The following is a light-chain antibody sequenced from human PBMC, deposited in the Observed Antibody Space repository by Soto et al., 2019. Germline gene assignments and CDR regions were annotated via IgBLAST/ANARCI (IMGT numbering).Light chain of an antibody. CDR1: QSVSSSY. Sequence: EIVLTQSPGTLSLSPGERATLSCRASQSVSSSYLAWYQQKPGQAPRLLIYGASTRATGIPARFSGSGSGTELTLTISSLQSEDFAVYYCQQYNNWPPLTFGGGTKVDI. CDR2: GAS. V-gene: IGKV3-15*01. CDR3: QQYNNWPPLT. J-gene: IGKJ4*01.